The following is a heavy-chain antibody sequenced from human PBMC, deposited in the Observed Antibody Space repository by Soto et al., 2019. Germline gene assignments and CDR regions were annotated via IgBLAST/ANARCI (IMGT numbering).Heavy chain of an antibody. D-gene: IGHD6-13*01. J-gene: IGHJ4*02. CDR2: ISYDGSNK. V-gene: IGHV3-30*18. CDR1: GSTFSSYG. CDR3: PKQAAGVIDY. Sequence: GGPLTLSCAASGSTFSSYGMHSVRQAPGKGLEWVAVISYDGSNKYYADSVKGRFTISRDNSKNTLYLQMNSLRAEDTAVYYCPKQAAGVIDYWGQGAVVTLSS.